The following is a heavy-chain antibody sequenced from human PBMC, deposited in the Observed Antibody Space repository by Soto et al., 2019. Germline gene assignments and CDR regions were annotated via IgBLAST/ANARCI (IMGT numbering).Heavy chain of an antibody. Sequence: QVQLVQSGAEVKEPGSSVNVSCKTSGGTFGNTAVTWVRQVPGQGLEWIGGIVPLFGTANYAQKFRGRVMITADESTSTAYMNLSSPRSDLTAIYYCARDGDPGYSFWSGPLGGGRFDPWGQGTLVTVSS. D-gene: IGHD3-3*01. CDR3: ARDGDPGYSFWSGPLGGGRFDP. J-gene: IGHJ5*02. CDR1: GGTFGNTA. V-gene: IGHV1-69*12. CDR2: IVPLFGTA.